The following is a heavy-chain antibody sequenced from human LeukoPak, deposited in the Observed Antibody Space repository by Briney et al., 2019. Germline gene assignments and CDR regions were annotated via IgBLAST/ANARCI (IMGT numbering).Heavy chain of an antibody. CDR1: GFTFSSYW. D-gene: IGHD4-11*01. Sequence: PGGSLRLSCAASGFTFSSYWMHWVRQAPGKGLVWVSRINSDGSSTSYADSVKGRFTISRDNAKNTLYLQMNSLRAEDTAVYYCARVSVTTEYYYYCMDVWGKGTTVTVSS. V-gene: IGHV3-74*01. CDR3: ARVSVTTEYYYYCMDV. CDR2: INSDGSST. J-gene: IGHJ6*03.